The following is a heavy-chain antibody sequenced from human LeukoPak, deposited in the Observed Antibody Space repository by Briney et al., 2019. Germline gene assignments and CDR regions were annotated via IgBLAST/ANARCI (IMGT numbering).Heavy chain of an antibody. Sequence: ASVKVSCKVSGYTLTELSMHWVRQAPGKGVEWMGGFDPEDGETIYAQKFQGRVTMTEDTSTDTAYMELSSLRSEDTAVYYCRVQLWTPKYYFDYWGQGTLVTVSS. CDR3: RVQLWTPKYYFDY. D-gene: IGHD5-18*01. J-gene: IGHJ4*02. CDR2: FDPEDGET. CDR1: GYTLTELS. V-gene: IGHV1-24*01.